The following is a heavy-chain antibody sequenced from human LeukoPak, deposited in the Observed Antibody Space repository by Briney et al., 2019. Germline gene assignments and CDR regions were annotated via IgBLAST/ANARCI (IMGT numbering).Heavy chain of an antibody. J-gene: IGHJ4*02. D-gene: IGHD3-10*01. Sequence: GGSLRLSCAASGFTFSSYAMSWVRQAPGKGLEWVSGISWNSGSIGYADSVKGRFTISRDNAKNSLYLQMNSLRAEDTAVYYCARKAGDYWGQGTLVTVSS. CDR2: ISWNSGSI. V-gene: IGHV3-20*04. CDR3: ARKAGDY. CDR1: GFTFSSYA.